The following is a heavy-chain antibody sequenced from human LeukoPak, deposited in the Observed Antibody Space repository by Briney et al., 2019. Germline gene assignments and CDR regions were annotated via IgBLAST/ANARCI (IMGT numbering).Heavy chain of an antibody. Sequence: SETLSLTCTVSGGSISSSSYYWGWIRQPPGKGLEWIGSIYYSGSTYYNPSLKSRVTISVDTSKNQFSLKLSSVTAADTAVYYCAREPSIYCSSTSCYLAPPTDAFDIWGQGTMVTVSS. CDR1: GGSISSSSYY. CDR3: AREPSIYCSSTSCYLAPPTDAFDI. CDR2: IYYSGST. J-gene: IGHJ3*02. D-gene: IGHD2-2*01. V-gene: IGHV4-39*02.